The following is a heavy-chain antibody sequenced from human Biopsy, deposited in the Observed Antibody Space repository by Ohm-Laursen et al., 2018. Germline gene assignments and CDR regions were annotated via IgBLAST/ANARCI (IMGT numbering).Heavy chain of an antibody. CDR2: IYYDGIT. Sequence: TLSLTCAVSGYSVTNDYYWGWIRQPPGKGLEWIGNIYYDGITYYNPSLKSRVAMSVDTSKNQFSLRLTSVTAADMAVYYCARVAGGYAYYYGMDVWGQGTTVIVSS. V-gene: IGHV4-38-2*01. D-gene: IGHD5-12*01. J-gene: IGHJ6*02. CDR1: GYSVTNDYY. CDR3: ARVAGGYAYYYGMDV.